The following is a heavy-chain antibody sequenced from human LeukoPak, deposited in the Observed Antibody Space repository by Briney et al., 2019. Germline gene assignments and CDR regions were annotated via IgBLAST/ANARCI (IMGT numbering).Heavy chain of an antibody. J-gene: IGHJ4*02. CDR1: GFTFSNYC. D-gene: IGHD4-17*01. Sequence: GGSLRLSCAASGFTFSNYCMSWVRQAPGKGLEWVGNINEDGSVKYYVDSVKGRFTISRDNAKNSLYLQMNSLRAEDTAAYHCAKGRNEDGDAALNYWGQGTLVTVSS. CDR2: INEDGSVK. CDR3: AKGRNEDGDAALNY. V-gene: IGHV3-7*05.